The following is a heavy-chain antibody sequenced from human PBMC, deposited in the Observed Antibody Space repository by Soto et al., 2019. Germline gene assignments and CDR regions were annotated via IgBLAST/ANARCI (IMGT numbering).Heavy chain of an antibody. J-gene: IGHJ4*02. CDR2: VYYTGTT. D-gene: IGHD4-17*01. CDR1: GGSIGSYH. CDR3: ARDTVLTGMFDF. Sequence: PSDTLYLACTVSGGSIGSYHWIWVRQPPGKGLEWIASVYYTGTTNYNPSLGSRVTISIDAPENQISLKLTSVTAADTAFYYCARDTVLTGMFDFWGQGTLVTVSS. V-gene: IGHV4-59*01.